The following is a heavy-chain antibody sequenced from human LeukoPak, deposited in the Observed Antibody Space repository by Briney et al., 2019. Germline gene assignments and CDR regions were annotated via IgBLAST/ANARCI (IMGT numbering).Heavy chain of an antibody. V-gene: IGHV1-2*02. CDR1: GYTFSDFY. J-gene: IGHJ4*02. D-gene: IGHD1-7*01. Sequence: ASVKVSCKASGYTFSDFYMHWVRQAPGQGLEWMGWINPNSGGTNYGQKFQGRVTMTRDTSISIAYMELSRLTSDDTAVYYCAREAGVELRALDYWGQGTLVIVSS. CDR3: AREAGVELRALDY. CDR2: INPNSGGT.